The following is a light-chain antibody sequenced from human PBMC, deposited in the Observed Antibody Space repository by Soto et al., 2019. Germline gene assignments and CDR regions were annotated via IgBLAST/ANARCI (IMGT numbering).Light chain of an antibody. J-gene: IGKJ1*01. CDR1: QAISDW. CDR3: QQYHTYST. CDR2: DVS. V-gene: IGKV1-5*01. Sequence: DIQMTQSPSTLSASVGDRVSITCRASQAISDWLAWYQQKPGQVPELLIFDVSTLESGVPSRFSGRRSGTEFTLTISSLQPYDFATYFCQQYHTYSTFGQGTKVEGK.